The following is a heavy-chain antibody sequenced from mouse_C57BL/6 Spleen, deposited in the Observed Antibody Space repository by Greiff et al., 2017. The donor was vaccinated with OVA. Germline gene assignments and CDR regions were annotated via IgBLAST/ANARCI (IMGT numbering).Heavy chain of an antibody. V-gene: IGHV2-3*01. CDR3: AKPYGNYRYWYFDV. D-gene: IGHD2-1*01. Sequence: QVQLQQSGPGLVAPSQSLSITCTVTGFSLTSYGVSWVRQPPGKGLEWRVEIWGDGSSNYHSALISRLSISKDNSKSQVFLKLNSLQTDDTATYYCAKPYGNYRYWYFDVWGTGTTVTVAS. CDR1: GFSLTSYG. J-gene: IGHJ1*03. CDR2: IWGDGSS.